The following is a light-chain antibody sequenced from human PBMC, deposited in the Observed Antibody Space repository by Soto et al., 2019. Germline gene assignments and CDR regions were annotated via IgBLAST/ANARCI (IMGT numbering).Light chain of an antibody. J-gene: IGKJ1*01. Sequence: DIQMTHSPSSLSASVGDRVTLTCRASQPISDYLNWYQQKPGKAPTLLIYTASNLQSGVPSRFSGSGSGTHFTLTISSLQPEDFATYYCHQHYNTPRTFGQGTKVDIK. V-gene: IGKV1-39*01. CDR1: QPISDY. CDR3: HQHYNTPRT. CDR2: TAS.